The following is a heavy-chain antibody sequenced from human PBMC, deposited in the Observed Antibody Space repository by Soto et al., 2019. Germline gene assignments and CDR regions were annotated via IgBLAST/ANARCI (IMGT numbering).Heavy chain of an antibody. CDR1: GGSISSGGYY. D-gene: IGHD3-10*01. CDR2: IYYSGST. Sequence: QVQLQESGPGLVKPSQTLSLTCTVSGGSISSGGYYWSWIRQHPGKGLEWIGYIYYSGSTYYNPSLKSRVTISVDTSKNQSSLKLSSVTAADTAVYYCARDGGYGSGRYNWFDPWGQGTLVTVSS. CDR3: ARDGGYGSGRYNWFDP. V-gene: IGHV4-31*03. J-gene: IGHJ5*02.